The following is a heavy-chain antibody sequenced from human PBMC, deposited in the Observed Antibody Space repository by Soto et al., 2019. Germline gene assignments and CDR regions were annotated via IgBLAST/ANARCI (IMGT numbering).Heavy chain of an antibody. CDR3: ARSYDCSGYDFDY. J-gene: IGHJ4*02. V-gene: IGHV3-33*01. Sequence: QVQLVESGGGVVQPGTSLRLSCAGSGFTFSNYGLHWVRQAPGKGLEWVAVIWCDGGNKYYAHSVKGRFTISRDNSKNTVFLQINSLRAEDTAVYYCARSYDCSGYDFDYWGQGTRVTVSS. CDR2: IWCDGGNK. D-gene: IGHD3-22*01. CDR1: GFTFSNYG.